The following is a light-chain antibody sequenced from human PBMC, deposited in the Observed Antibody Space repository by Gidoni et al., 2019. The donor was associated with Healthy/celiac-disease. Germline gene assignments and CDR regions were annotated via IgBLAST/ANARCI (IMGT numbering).Light chain of an antibody. J-gene: IGKJ1*01. CDR2: GAS. CDR1: QSDSSN. Sequence: EIVMTQSPATLYVSPGERATLACRASQSDSSNLAWYQQKPGQAPSLLIYGASTRATGIPARFSVSGSGTEFTLTISSLQSEDFAVYYCQQYHNWPPGDRTFGQGTKVEIK. V-gene: IGKV3-15*01. CDR3: QQYHNWPPGDRT.